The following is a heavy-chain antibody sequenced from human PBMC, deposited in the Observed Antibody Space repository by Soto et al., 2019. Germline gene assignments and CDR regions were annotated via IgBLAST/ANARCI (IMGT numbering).Heavy chain of an antibody. CDR2: ISSSSSTI. CDR1: GFTFSSYS. J-gene: IGHJ4*02. V-gene: IGHV3-48*01. Sequence: PGGSLRLSCAASGFTFSSYSMNWVRQAPGKGLEWVSYISSSSSTIYYADSVKGRFTISRDNAKNSLYLQMNSLRAEDMAVYYCARAFSPAQDCSSTSCYFDYWGQGTLVTVSS. CDR3: ARAFSPAQDCSSTSCYFDY. D-gene: IGHD2-2*01.